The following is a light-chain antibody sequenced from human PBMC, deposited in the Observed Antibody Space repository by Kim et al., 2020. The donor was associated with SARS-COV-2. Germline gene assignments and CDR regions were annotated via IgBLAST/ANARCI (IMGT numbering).Light chain of an antibody. CDR3: QAWDSSTVV. CDR2: QDS. V-gene: IGLV3-1*01. Sequence: VSPGQTASINCAGDKLGDKYACWYQQKPGQSPVLVIYQDSKRPSGIPERFSGSNSGNTATLTISGTQAMDEADYYCQAWDSSTVVFGGGTQLTVL. J-gene: IGLJ2*01. CDR1: KLGDKY.